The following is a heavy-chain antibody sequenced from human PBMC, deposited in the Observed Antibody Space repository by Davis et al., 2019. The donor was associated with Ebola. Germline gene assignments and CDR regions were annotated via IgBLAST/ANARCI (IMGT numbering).Heavy chain of an antibody. CDR3: ARGDFYYGVDV. V-gene: IGHV3-53*01. Sequence: GGSLRLSCAASGFSFSAKHMNWVRQAPGKGLQWVSLMFSGGTIYYADSVKGRFTISRDTSRNTVYLQMKNRRADDTAVYYCARGDFYYGVDVWGRGTTVTVSS. CDR2: MFSGGTI. J-gene: IGHJ6*02. CDR1: GFSFSAKH.